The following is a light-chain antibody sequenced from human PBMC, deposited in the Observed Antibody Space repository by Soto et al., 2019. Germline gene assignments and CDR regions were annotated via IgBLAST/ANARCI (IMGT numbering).Light chain of an antibody. CDR2: GAS. CDR3: QQYGDLTWT. CDR1: QSVRTT. Sequence: ELVMTQSPATLSVSPGQRASLSCRASQSVRTTVAWYHQKPGQAPRLIVYGASTRATGIPARFSGSGSGTEFTLTIDRLESEDFAVYFCQQYGDLTWTFGQGTKVDIK. V-gene: IGKV3-15*01. J-gene: IGKJ1*01.